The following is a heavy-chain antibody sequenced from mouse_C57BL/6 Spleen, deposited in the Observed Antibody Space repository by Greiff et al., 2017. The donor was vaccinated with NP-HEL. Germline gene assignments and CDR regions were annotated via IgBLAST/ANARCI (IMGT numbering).Heavy chain of an antibody. V-gene: IGHV14-1*01. J-gene: IGHJ4*01. D-gene: IGHD2-5*01. CDR3: TTDSNYPYYYAMDY. CDR2: IDPEDGDT. CDR1: GFNIKDYY. Sequence: VQLQQSGAELVRPGASVKLSCTASGFNIKDYYMHWVKQMPEQGLEWIGRIDPEDGDTEYAPTFQGKATMTADTSSNTAYLQLSSLTSEDTAVYYCTTDSNYPYYYAMDYWGQGTSVTVSS.